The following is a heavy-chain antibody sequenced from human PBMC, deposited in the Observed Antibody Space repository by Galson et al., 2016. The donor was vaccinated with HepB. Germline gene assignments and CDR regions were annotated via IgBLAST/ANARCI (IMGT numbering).Heavy chain of an antibody. J-gene: IGHJ4*02. CDR3: ARDSGVTAARTSFLFDY. CDR2: IHHSGNT. Sequence: SETLSLTCVVSGGSISIGNWYSWVRQPPGKGLEWIGEIHHSGNTNYNSSLKSRVAMSADKSKNQFSLKLSLMTAADTAVYYCARDSGVTAARTSFLFDYWGQGTLVTVSS. D-gene: IGHD6-13*01. CDR1: GGSISIGNW. V-gene: IGHV4-4*02.